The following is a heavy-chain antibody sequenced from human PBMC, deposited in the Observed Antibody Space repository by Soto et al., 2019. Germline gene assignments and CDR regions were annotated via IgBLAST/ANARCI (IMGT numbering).Heavy chain of an antibody. D-gene: IGHD4-17*01. CDR2: ISWNSGSI. CDR1: GFTFDDYA. V-gene: IGHV3-9*01. Sequence: LRLSCAASGFTFDDYAMHWVRQAPGKGLEWVSGISWNSGSIGYADSVKGRFTISRDNAKNSLYLQMNSLRAEDTALYYCAKDMTTVTRGAFDIWGQGTMVTV. CDR3: AKDMTTVTRGAFDI. J-gene: IGHJ3*02.